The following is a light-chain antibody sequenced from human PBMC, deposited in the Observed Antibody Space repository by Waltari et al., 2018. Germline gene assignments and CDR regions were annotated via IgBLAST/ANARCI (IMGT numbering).Light chain of an antibody. CDR1: GSNIGAGYD. J-gene: IGLJ3*02. CDR3: QSYDITLRVV. Sequence: QSVLTQPPSVSGAPGQRVTIACTGSGSNIGAGYDVHWYQQVPRAAPKLLIYGSSSRPLGVPDRFFGSTSGTSASLAIIGLQAGDEADYYCQSYDITLRVVFGGGTKLTVL. V-gene: IGLV1-40*01. CDR2: GSS.